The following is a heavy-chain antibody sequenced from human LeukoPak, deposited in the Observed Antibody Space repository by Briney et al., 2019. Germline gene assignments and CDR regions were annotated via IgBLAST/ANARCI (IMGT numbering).Heavy chain of an antibody. J-gene: IGHJ4*02. CDR3: ARPYYYDSSGYFY. D-gene: IGHD3-22*01. Sequence: PSETLSLTCAVSGYSISSGYYWGWIRPPPGKGLEWIGSSYHSGSTYYNPSLKSRVTISVDTSKNQFSLKLSSVTAADTAVYYCARPYYYDSSGYFYWGQGTLVTVSS. CDR2: SYHSGST. CDR1: GYSISSGYY. V-gene: IGHV4-38-2*01.